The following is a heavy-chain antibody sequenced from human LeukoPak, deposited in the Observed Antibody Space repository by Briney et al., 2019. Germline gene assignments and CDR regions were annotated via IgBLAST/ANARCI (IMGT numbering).Heavy chain of an antibody. D-gene: IGHD5-24*01. V-gene: IGHV1-46*01. J-gene: IGHJ4*02. CDR3: AREIGPIQLHLWGSAFDY. Sequence: ASVKVSCKTSGYSFTSYNLHWVRQAPGQRLEWMGIIKPSGGNTNYAQKFQGRVTTTRDTSTSTVYMELSSLKSEDTAVYYCAREIGPIQLHLWGSAFDYWGQGTLVTVSS. CDR2: IKPSGGNT. CDR1: GYSFTSYN.